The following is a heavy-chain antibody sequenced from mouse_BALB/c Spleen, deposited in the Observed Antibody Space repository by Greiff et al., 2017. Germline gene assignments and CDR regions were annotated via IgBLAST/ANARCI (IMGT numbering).Heavy chain of an antibody. J-gene: IGHJ4*01. CDR1: GFTFSSYG. CDR3: ARPYDGYYDYAMDY. D-gene: IGHD2-3*01. CDR2: ISSGGSYT. Sequence: EVQVVESGGDLVKPGGSLKLSCAASGFTFSSYGMSWVRQTPDKRLEWVATISSGGSYTYYPDSVKGRFTISSDNAKNTLYLQMSSLTSEDTAMYYCARPYDGYYDYAMDYWGQGTSVTVSS. V-gene: IGHV5-6*01.